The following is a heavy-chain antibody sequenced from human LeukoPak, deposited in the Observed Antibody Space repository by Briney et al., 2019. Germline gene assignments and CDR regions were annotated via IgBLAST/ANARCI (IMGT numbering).Heavy chain of an antibody. CDR1: GGSLSNYY. CDR3: ARAGGNRFDP. CDR2: IYYSGST. J-gene: IGHJ5*02. V-gene: IGHV4-59*01. D-gene: IGHD3-10*01. Sequence: SETLSLTXTVSGGSLSNYYWSWIGQNPGQGLEWIGYIYYSGSTTYNPSLKSRVTISVDTSKNQFSLKLTSVTAADTAVYYCARAGGNRFDPWGQGILVTVSS.